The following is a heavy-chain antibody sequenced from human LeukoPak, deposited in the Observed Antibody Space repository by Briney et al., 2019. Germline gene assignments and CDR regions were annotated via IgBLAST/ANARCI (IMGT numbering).Heavy chain of an antibody. V-gene: IGHV3-11*05. CDR3: ARESRDTNYWYFDL. CDR2: ISSSIYT. J-gene: IGHJ2*01. CDR1: EFTFSDYY. Sequence: GGSLRLSCAASEFTFSDYYMSWIRQAPGKGLEWVSYISSSIYTNYADSVKGRFTIPRDNAKNSLYLQLSSLRAEDTAVYYCARESRDTNYWYFDLWGRGALVTVSS. D-gene: IGHD2-21*02.